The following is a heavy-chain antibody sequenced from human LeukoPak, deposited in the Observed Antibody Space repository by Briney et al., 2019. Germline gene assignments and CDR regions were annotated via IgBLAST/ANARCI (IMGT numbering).Heavy chain of an antibody. D-gene: IGHD6-13*01. J-gene: IGHJ2*01. CDR1: GYTFTGYY. CDR3: ARDPSYSSSWYARYWYFDL. Sequence: ASVKVSCKASGYTFTGYYMHWVRQAPGQGLEWMGWINPNSGGTNYAQKFQGRVTMTRDTSISTAYMELSRLRSDDTAVYYCARDPSYSSSWYARYWYFDLWGRGTLVTVSS. V-gene: IGHV1-2*02. CDR2: INPNSGGT.